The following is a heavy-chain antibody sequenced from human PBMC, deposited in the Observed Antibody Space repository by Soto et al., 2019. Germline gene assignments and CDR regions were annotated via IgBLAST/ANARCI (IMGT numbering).Heavy chain of an antibody. CDR3: ARAHLFTSTLYGHWFDP. J-gene: IGHJ5*02. Sequence: QVQLQESGPGLVKPSGTLSLTCAVSGGSISSSDWWTWVRQPPGKGLEWIGEIYHSGNTNYNPSLRGRVTISVDKSKNQFSLKVNSVTAEDTAIYCCARAHLFTSTLYGHWFDPWGQGTLVTVSS. CDR1: GGSISSSDW. CDR2: IYHSGNT. V-gene: IGHV4-4*01. D-gene: IGHD6-13*01.